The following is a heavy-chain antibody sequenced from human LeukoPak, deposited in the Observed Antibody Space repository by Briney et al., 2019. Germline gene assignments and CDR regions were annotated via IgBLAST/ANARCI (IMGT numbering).Heavy chain of an antibody. V-gene: IGHV1-8*01. CDR1: GYTFTSYD. CDR2: MTPNSGNT. CDR3: ARFRYDYGDGPDY. J-gene: IGHJ4*02. D-gene: IGHD4/OR15-4a*01. Sequence: ASVKVSCKASGYTFTSYDINWVRQAAGQGLEWMGFMTPNSGNTGYAQKLQGRVTMTRNNSISTANMELSSLRSEDTAVYYCARFRYDYGDGPDYWGQGTLVTVSS.